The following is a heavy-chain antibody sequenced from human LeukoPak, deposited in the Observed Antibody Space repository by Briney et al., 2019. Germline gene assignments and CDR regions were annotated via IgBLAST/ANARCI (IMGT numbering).Heavy chain of an antibody. CDR2: IKSKTDGGTT. J-gene: IGHJ4*02. V-gene: IGHV3-15*01. CDR3: TTDLSWYYYDSSGYYFDY. Sequence: GGSLRLSCAASGFTFSSYVMSWVRQAPGKGLEWVGRIKSKTDGGTTDYAAPVKGRFTISRDDSKNTLYLQMNSLKTEGTAVYYCTTDLSWYYYDSSGYYFDYWGQGTLVTVSS. D-gene: IGHD3-22*01. CDR1: GFTFSSYV.